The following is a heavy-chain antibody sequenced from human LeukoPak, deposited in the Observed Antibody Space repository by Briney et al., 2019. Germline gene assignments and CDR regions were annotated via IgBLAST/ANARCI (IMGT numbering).Heavy chain of an antibody. J-gene: IGHJ6*02. CDR1: GGSFSGYY. CDR3: ARLMVRGVNYYYYGMDV. Sequence: SETLSLTCAVYGGSFSGYYWSWIRQPPGKGLEWIGEINRSGSTNYNPSLKSRVTISVDTSKNQFSLKLSSVTAADTAVYYCARLMVRGVNYYYYGMDVWGQGTTVTVSS. D-gene: IGHD3-10*01. CDR2: INRSGST. V-gene: IGHV4-34*01.